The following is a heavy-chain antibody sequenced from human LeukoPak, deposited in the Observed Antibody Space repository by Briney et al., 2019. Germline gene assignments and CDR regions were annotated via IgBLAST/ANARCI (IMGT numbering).Heavy chain of an antibody. CDR3: ARDLITGTTTKPYYFDY. D-gene: IGHD1-7*01. J-gene: IGHJ4*02. Sequence: GGSLRLSCAASGFTFSSYWMNWARQAPGKGLEWVASINHNGNVNYYVDSVKGRFTISRDNAKNSLYLQMNSLRAEDTAVYYCARDLITGTTTKPYYFDYWGQGTLVTVSS. CDR2: INHNGNVN. V-gene: IGHV3-7*01. CDR1: GFTFSSYW.